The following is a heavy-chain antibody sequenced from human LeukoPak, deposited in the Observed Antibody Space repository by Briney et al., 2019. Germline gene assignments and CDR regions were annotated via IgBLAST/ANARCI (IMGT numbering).Heavy chain of an antibody. CDR1: GLTLSNVW. CDR2: ISSSGSTI. CDR3: ARERTDSGSPGY. V-gene: IGHV3-11*01. Sequence: GGSLRLSCAVSGLTLSNVWMNWIRQAPGKGLEWVSYISSSGSTIYYADSVKGRFTISRDNAKNSLYLQMNSLRAEDTAVYYCARERTDSGSPGYWGQGTLVTVSS. J-gene: IGHJ4*02. D-gene: IGHD3-22*01.